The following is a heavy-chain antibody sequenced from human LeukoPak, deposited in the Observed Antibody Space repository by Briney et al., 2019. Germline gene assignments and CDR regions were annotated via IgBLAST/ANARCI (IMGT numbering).Heavy chain of an antibody. D-gene: IGHD6-25*01. CDR1: GFTFSSYG. V-gene: IGHV3-30*02. CDR2: IRYDGSNK. Sequence: QSGGSLRLSCAASGFTFSSYGMHWVRQAPGKGLEWVAFIRYDGSNKYYADSVKGRFTISRDNSKNTLYLQMNSLRAEDTAVYYCASPSSSGWQQIDYWGQGTLVTVSS. J-gene: IGHJ4*02. CDR3: ASPSSSGWQQIDY.